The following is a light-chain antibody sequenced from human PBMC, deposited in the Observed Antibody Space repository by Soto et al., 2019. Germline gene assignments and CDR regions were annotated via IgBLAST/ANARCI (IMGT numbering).Light chain of an antibody. Sequence: DIQMTQSPSSLSASVWDRVTITFRASQSISSYLNWYQQKPGKAPKLLISAAFSLQSGVPSRFSGSGSGTHFTLTISSLQSEDLATYYCQQSYGTPPTFGQGTKVDIK. CDR3: QQSYGTPPT. J-gene: IGKJ1*01. CDR2: AAF. CDR1: QSISSY. V-gene: IGKV1-39*01.